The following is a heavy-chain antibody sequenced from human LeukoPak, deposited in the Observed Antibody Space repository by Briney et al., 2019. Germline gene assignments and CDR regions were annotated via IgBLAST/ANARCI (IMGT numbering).Heavy chain of an antibody. J-gene: IGHJ4*02. D-gene: IGHD6-13*01. CDR2: INPNGGGT. Sequence: ASVKVSCKASGYTFTSYYMHWVRQAPGQGLEWVAWINPNGGGTNYAQNLQGRVTVTRDTSISTVHMELRSLRSDDTAVFYCVRGIAAPNYFDYWGKGTLVTVSS. CDR1: GYTFTSYY. V-gene: IGHV1-2*02. CDR3: VRGIAAPNYFDY.